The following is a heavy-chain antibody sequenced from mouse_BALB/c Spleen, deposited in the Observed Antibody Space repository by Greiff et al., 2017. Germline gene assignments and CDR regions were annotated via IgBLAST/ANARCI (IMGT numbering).Heavy chain of an antibody. Sequence: EVQLVESGGGLVQPGGSLKLSCAASGFTFSSYGMSWVRQTPDKRLEWVATISSGGSYTYYPDSVKGRFTISRDNAKNTLYLQMSSLKSEDTAMYYCARQGYDYAMDYWGQGTSVTVSS. CDR2: ISSGGSYT. CDR1: GFTFSSYG. CDR3: ARQGYDYAMDY. D-gene: IGHD2-4*01. V-gene: IGHV5-6*01. J-gene: IGHJ4*01.